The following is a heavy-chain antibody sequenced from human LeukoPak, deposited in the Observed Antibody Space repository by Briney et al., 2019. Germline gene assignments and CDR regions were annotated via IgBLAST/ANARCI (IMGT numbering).Heavy chain of an antibody. CDR2: IYYSGST. CDR3: ARRSVYGDYYYFDY. J-gene: IGHJ4*02. Sequence: PSETLSLTCTVSGGSISRYYWSWIRQPPGKGLEWIGYIYYSGSTNYNPSLKSRVAISVDTSKNQFSLKLSSVTAADTAVYYCARRSVYGDYYYFDYWGQGTLVTVSS. D-gene: IGHD4-17*01. CDR1: GGSISRYY. V-gene: IGHV4-59*08.